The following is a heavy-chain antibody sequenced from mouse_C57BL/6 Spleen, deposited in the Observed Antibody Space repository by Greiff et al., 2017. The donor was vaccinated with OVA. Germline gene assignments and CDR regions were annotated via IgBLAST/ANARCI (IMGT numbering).Heavy chain of an antibody. CDR1: GFTFSDFY. V-gene: IGHV7-1*01. J-gene: IGHJ4*01. D-gene: IGHD2-1*01. Sequence: EVKVVDSGGGLVQSGRSLRLSCATSGFTFSDFYMEWVRQAPGKGLEWIAASRNKANDYTIEYSASVKGRFIVSRDTSQSILYLQMDALRAEDTAIYYCARDVHYDNYHYAMDYWGQGTSVTVSS. CDR3: ARDVHYDNYHYAMDY. CDR2: SRNKANDYTI.